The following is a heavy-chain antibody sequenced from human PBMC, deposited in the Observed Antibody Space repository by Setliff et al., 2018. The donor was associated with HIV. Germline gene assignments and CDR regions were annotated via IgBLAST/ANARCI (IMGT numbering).Heavy chain of an antibody. CDR3: AAIAYSRPDY. D-gene: IGHD4-4*01. CDR1: GGAFSSYA. Sequence: SVKVSCKASGGAFSSYALSWVRQAPGQGLEWMGGIIPIFGTANYAQKFQGRVTITRNTSISTAYMELSSLRSEDTAVYYCAAIAYSRPDYWGQGTLVTVSS. J-gene: IGHJ4*02. CDR2: IIPIFGTA. V-gene: IGHV1-69*05.